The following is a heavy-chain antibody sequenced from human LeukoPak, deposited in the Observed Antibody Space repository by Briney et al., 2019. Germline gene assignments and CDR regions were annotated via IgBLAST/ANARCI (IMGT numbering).Heavy chain of an antibody. CDR1: GYTFTSYD. CDR3: ARGGPRECQLLFDFQH. J-gene: IGHJ1*01. D-gene: IGHD2-2*01. V-gene: IGHV1-8*01. CDR2: MNPNSGNT. Sequence: ASVKVSCKASGYTFTSYDINWVRQATGQGLEWMGWMNPNSGNTGYAQKFQGRVTMTRNTSISTAYMELSSLRSEDTAVYYCARGGPRECQLLFDFQHWGQGTLVTVSS.